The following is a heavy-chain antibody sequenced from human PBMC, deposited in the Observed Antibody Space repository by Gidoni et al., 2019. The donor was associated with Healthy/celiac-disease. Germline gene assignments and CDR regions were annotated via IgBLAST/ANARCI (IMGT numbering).Heavy chain of an antibody. CDR3: AGDCSSTSCYQSSMDV. CDR2: IYYSGST. Sequence: QVQLQESGPGLVKPSETLSLTCTVPGGSISSYYWSWIRQPPGKGLEWIGYIYYSGSTNYNPSLKSRVTISVDTSKNQFSLKLSSVTAADTAVYYCAGDCSSTSCYQSSMDVWGQGTTVTVSS. D-gene: IGHD2-2*01. V-gene: IGHV4-59*01. CDR1: GGSISSYY. J-gene: IGHJ6*02.